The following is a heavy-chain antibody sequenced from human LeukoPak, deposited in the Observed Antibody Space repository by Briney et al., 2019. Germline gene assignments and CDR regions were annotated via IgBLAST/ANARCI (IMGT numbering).Heavy chain of an antibody. V-gene: IGHV4-59*01. D-gene: IGHD3-10*01. CDR3: ARGRGSLTY. Sequence: PSETLSLTCTVSGGSISLYYWSWIRQPPGKGLEWIGYFYDTRSTNYNPSLERRVTISVDMSRNQVSLHPTSLTAADTAVYYCARGRGSLTYWGQGTLATVSS. CDR2: FYDTRST. J-gene: IGHJ4*02. CDR1: GGSISLYY.